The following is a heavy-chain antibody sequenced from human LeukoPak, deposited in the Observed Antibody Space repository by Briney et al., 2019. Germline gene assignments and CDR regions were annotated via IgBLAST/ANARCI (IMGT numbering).Heavy chain of an antibody. CDR2: ISSSSSYI. V-gene: IGHV3-21*01. CDR1: GFTFSSYS. D-gene: IGHD3-9*01. CDR3: ARVLPDILIGYSHSVDAFDV. Sequence: GGSLRLSCAASGFTFSSYSMNWVRQAPGKGLEWVSSISSSSSYIYYADSVKGRFTISRDNAKNSLYLQMNSLRAEDTAVYYCARVLPDILIGYSHSVDAFDVWGQGTMVTVSS. J-gene: IGHJ3*01.